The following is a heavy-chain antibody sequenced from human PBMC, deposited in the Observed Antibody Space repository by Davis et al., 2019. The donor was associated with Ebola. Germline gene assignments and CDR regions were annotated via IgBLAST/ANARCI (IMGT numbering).Heavy chain of an antibody. CDR1: GFTFSNYW. CDR2: ISSDGSGT. CDR3: AVVGLSSFDY. Sequence: PGGSLRLSCAASGFTFSNYWMHWVRQAPGRGLMWVSRISSDGSGTTYADSVKGRFTISRDNAKNTLDLQMNSLRAEDTALYYCAVVGLSSFDYWGQGTLVTVSS. J-gene: IGHJ4*02. D-gene: IGHD1-26*01. V-gene: IGHV3-74*01.